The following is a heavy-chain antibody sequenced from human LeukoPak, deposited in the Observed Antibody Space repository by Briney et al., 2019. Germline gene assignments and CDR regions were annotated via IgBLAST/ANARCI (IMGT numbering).Heavy chain of an antibody. J-gene: IGHJ4*02. CDR3: VLYGLGSPH. Sequence: PGGSLRLSCAASGFSFSIYYMHWVRQAPGKGLVWVSRINSDGTATVYADSVRGRFTISRDNAKNTPYLQMNSLRAEDTAVYYCVLYGLGSPHWGQGTLVTVSS. CDR1: GFSFSIYY. CDR2: INSDGTAT. V-gene: IGHV3-74*01. D-gene: IGHD3-10*01.